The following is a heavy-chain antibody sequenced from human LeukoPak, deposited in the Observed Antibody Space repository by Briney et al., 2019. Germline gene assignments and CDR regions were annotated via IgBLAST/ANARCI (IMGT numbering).Heavy chain of an antibody. CDR1: GGSIRNYY. D-gene: IGHD5-18*01. V-gene: IGHV4-59*01. CDR3: ARGGDSSGYLNHYYYGMDV. Sequence: PSETLSLTCIVSGGSIRNYYWNWIRQSPGKGLEWIGFIHYSGITYYRPTLKSRVTMSVDTSKNQFSLKLTSVTAADTAVYYCARGGDSSGYLNHYYYGMDVWGQGTTVTVSS. CDR2: IHYSGIT. J-gene: IGHJ6*02.